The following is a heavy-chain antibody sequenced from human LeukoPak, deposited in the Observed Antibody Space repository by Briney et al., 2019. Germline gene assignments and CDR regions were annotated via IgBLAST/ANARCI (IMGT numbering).Heavy chain of an antibody. V-gene: IGHV1-58*02. Sequence: GASVKVSCKASGFTFTSSAMQWVRQARGQRLEWIGWIVVGSGNTNYAQKFQERVTITRDMSTSTAYMELSSLRSEDTAVYYCAAGLRVAWTNTPQREFDYWGQGTLVTVSS. CDR2: IVVGSGNT. D-gene: IGHD2/OR15-2a*01. CDR3: AAGLRVAWTNTPQREFDY. J-gene: IGHJ4*02. CDR1: GFTFTSSA.